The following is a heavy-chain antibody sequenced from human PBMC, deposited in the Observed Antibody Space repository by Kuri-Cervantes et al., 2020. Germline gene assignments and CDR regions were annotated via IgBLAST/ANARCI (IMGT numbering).Heavy chain of an antibody. CDR2: IWYDGSNK. Sequence: GESLKISCAASGFTFSSYGMHWVRQASGKGLEWVAVIWYDGSNKYYADSVKGRLTISRDNSKNTLYLQMNSLRAEDTAVYYCAKFARDGAFDIWGQGTMVTVSS. V-gene: IGHV3-30*02. CDR1: GFTFSSYG. J-gene: IGHJ3*02. CDR3: AKFARDGAFDI.